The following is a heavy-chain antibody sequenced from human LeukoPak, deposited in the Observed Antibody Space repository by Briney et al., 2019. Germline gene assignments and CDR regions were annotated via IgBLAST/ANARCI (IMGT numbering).Heavy chain of an antibody. V-gene: IGHV3-33*01. CDR3: TRVIVEVPGISDYCDY. CDR2: IWYDGSKK. D-gene: IGHD2-2*01. J-gene: IGHJ4*02. CDR1: GFTFSSHG. Sequence: PGGSLRLSCAASGFTFSSHGMHWVRQAPGKGLEWVAVIWYDGSKKYHADSVKGRFTISRDNSKNTLYLQMNSLRAEDTAVYYCTRVIVEVPGISDYCDYWGQGTLVSVSS.